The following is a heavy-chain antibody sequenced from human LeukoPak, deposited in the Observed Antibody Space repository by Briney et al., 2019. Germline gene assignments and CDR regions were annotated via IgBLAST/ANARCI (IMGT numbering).Heavy chain of an antibody. CDR3: TSWGDTTAEYFQR. D-gene: IGHD2-21*02. CDR2: INPDGRDT. Sequence: PGGSLRLSSVVSGFTFNRCWMNWDRQATGKGLEWVAHINPDGRDTYYVDSVKGRFTISRDNAQNSMYMQMNSLRVEDTAVYYCTSWGDTTAEYFQRWGQGTLVTVSS. CDR1: GFTFNRCW. J-gene: IGHJ1*01. V-gene: IGHV3-7*01.